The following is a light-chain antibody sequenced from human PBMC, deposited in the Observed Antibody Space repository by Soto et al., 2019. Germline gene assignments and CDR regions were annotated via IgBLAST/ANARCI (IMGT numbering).Light chain of an antibody. CDR2: AAS. Sequence: DIQMTQSPSSLSASVGDRVTITFLASQSISSYLNWYQQKPGKAPKLLIYAASSLQSGVPSRFSGSGSGTDFTLTISSLQPEDFATYYCQQSYSTFWTFGQGTKVDIK. V-gene: IGKV1-39*01. CDR3: QQSYSTFWT. J-gene: IGKJ1*01. CDR1: QSISSY.